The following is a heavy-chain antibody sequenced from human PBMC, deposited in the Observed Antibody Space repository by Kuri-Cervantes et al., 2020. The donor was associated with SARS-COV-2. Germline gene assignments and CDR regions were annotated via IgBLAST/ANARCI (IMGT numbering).Heavy chain of an antibody. CDR2: ISYDGSNK. Sequence: GGPLRLSCAPSGFTFNTYRMHCVRQAPGKALEWVAVISYDGSNKYYADSVKGRFTISRDNSKNTLYLQLNSLRAEDTAVYYCARYSQYYGSGSYYNKIDYWGPGTLVTVSS. D-gene: IGHD3-10*01. J-gene: IGHJ4*02. CDR3: ARYSQYYGSGSYYNKIDY. CDR1: GFTFNTYR. V-gene: IGHV3-30*03.